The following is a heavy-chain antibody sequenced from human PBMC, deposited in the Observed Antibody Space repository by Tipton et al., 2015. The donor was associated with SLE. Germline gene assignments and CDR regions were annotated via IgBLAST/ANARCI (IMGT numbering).Heavy chain of an antibody. CDR2: IHYTGST. CDR3: ARDLNDYGDYGVDY. V-gene: IGHV4-39*07. Sequence: LRLSCAASGFTVSSNYMSWIRQPPGKGLEWIGSIHYTGSTYYNPSLKSRVTISVDTSKNQFSLRLSSVTAADTAVYYCARDLNDYGDYGVDYWGQGTLVTVSS. J-gene: IGHJ4*02. D-gene: IGHD4-17*01. CDR1: GFTVSSNY.